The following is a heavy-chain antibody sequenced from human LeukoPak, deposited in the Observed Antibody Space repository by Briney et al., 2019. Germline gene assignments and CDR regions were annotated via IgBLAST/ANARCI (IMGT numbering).Heavy chain of an antibody. V-gene: IGHV1-2*02. Sequence: ASVKVSCKASGYTFTGYYMHWVRQAPGQGLEWMGWINPNRGGTNYAQKFQGRVTMTRDTSISTAYIELSRLRSDDTAVYYCARGTYYYDSSGYYVPFDYWGQGTLVTVSS. J-gene: IGHJ4*02. CDR3: ARGTYYYDSSGYYVPFDY. CDR1: GYTFTGYY. CDR2: INPNRGGT. D-gene: IGHD3-22*01.